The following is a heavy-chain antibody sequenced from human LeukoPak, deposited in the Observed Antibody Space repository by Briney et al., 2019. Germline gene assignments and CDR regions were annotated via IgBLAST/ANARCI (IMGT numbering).Heavy chain of an antibody. CDR1: GFTFSRYG. V-gene: IGHV3-30*18. CDR2: ISKDG. D-gene: IGHD6-19*01. J-gene: IGHJ4*02. Sequence: PGRSLRLSCAASGFTFSRYGMHWVRQAPGKGLEWVAVISKDGNYADSVKARFTISRDNSKNTLYLQMNSLRAEDTAVYYCAKEPLDSSVWSYYFDYWGQGTLVVVSS. CDR3: AKEPLDSSVWSYYFDY.